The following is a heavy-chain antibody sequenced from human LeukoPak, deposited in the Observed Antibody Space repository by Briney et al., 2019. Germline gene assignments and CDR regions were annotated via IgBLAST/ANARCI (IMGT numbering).Heavy chain of an antibody. V-gene: IGHV1-18*01. CDR1: GYTSTSYA. D-gene: IGHD5-18*01. CDR3: ARIPRVSGYSYGRNWFDH. CDR2: ISVYNGNT. J-gene: IGHJ5*02. Sequence: GASVKVSCMASGYTSTSYAISWVRQAPGQGLGWMGCISVYNGNTNYAQKFQGRVTMTRDTSISTAYMELSRLRSDDTAVYYCARIPRVSGYSYGRNWFDHWGQGTLVTVSS.